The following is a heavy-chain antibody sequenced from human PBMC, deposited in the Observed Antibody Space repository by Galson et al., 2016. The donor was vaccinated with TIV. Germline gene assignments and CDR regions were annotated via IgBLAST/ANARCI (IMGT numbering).Heavy chain of an antibody. CDR2: VSGSGYST. Sequence: SLSLSCAASGFTFSAYAMTWVRQGPGKGLEWVSLVSGSGYSTYYADSVKGRFTISRDNSKNTVYLQMSGLKDEDTAVYYCAKGAAWDTSMGWLGFWFDYWGQGTPVTVSS. V-gene: IGHV3-23*01. D-gene: IGHD5-18*01. CDR1: GFTFSAYA. J-gene: IGHJ4*02. CDR3: AKGAAWDTSMGWLGFWFDY.